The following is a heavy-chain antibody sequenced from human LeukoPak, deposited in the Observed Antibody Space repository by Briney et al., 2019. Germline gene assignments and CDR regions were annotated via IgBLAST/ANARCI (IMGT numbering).Heavy chain of an antibody. Sequence: GGALRLSCAASGFTFSSYAMSWVHQAPGKELEWVSAISGSGGSTYYADPVKGRFTISRDNSKNMLYLQMNSLRAEDTAVYYCAKAKNQYSSSSWLDYWGQGTLVTVSS. CDR3: AKAKNQYSSSSWLDY. CDR1: GFTFSSYA. CDR2: ISGSGGST. J-gene: IGHJ4*02. V-gene: IGHV3-23*01. D-gene: IGHD6-6*01.